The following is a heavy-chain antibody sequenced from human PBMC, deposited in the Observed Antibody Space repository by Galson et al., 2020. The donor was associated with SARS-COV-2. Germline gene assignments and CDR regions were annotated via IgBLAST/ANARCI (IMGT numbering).Heavy chain of an antibody. CDR1: GYTLTSYY. D-gene: IGHD4-4*01. V-gene: IGHV1-46*01. CDR3: ARDSQGGNDYNYLLF. CDR2: INPSGGGT. Sequence: ASVNDSCKASGYTLTSYYIHSVRQAPGQGLEWMGIINPSGGGTTYAQKFQGRVTMTRDTSTSTVYMELSSLRSEDTAVYYCARDSQGGNDYNYLLFWGQGTLVTVSS. J-gene: IGHJ4*02.